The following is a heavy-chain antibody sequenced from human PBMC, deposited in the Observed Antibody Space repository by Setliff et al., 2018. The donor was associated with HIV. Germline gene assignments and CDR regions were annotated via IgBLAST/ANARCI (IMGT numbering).Heavy chain of an antibody. D-gene: IGHD2-8*01. CDR3: ATGLIMAPDY. CDR1: GGSINSDYYY. J-gene: IGHJ4*02. CDR2: IYYSGST. V-gene: IGHV4-39*01. Sequence: SETLSLTCTISGGSINSDYYYWGWIRQPPGKGLEWIASIYYSGSTYYNPSLKSRVTISVDTSKNQFSLKLSSVTAADTAVYYCATGLIMAPDYWGQGSLVTVSS.